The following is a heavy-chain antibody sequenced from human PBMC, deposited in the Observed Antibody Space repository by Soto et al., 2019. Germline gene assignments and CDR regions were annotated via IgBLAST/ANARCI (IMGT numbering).Heavy chain of an antibody. J-gene: IGHJ4*02. Sequence: QVQLVQSGAEVKKPGASVKVSCKASGYTFTSYSISWVRQAPGQGLEWMGWISAYNGNTNNAQKLQGRATITTDTPTSTAYLELRSLRSDATAVYYSATFSGYGIFDYWRQGTLVTVSS. D-gene: IGHD5-12*01. V-gene: IGHV1-18*01. CDR2: ISAYNGNT. CDR3: ATFSGYGIFDY. CDR1: GYTFTSYS.